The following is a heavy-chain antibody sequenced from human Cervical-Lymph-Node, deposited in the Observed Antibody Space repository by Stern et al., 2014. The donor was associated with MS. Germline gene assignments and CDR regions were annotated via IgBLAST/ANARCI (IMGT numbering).Heavy chain of an antibody. CDR3: ARDNDDNGMDV. J-gene: IGHJ6*02. CDR1: GDNFINFG. V-gene: IGHV1-69*01. D-gene: IGHD1-1*01. Sequence: VQLVESGAEVKKPGSSVKVSCTASGDNFINFGISWVRQAPGQGLEWMGGFIPLFGTTEYVEKFQGRLTINADESATTVYMELSSLRSEDTAVYYCARDNDDNGMDVWGQGTTVIVSS. CDR2: FIPLFGTT.